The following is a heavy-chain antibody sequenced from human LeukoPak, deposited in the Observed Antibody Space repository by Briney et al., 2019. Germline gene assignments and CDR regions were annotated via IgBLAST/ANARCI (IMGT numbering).Heavy chain of an antibody. V-gene: IGHV3-74*01. CDR2: INSDGSST. CDR1: GFTFSSYW. D-gene: IGHD3-10*01. J-gene: IGHJ4*02. CDR3: ARDRGGSFDY. Sequence: GGSLRLSCAASGFTFSSYWIHWVRQAPGKGLVWVSRINSDGSSTTYADSVKGRFTISRDNAENTLYLQMNSLRVEDTAVYYCARDRGGSFDYWGQGTLVTVSS.